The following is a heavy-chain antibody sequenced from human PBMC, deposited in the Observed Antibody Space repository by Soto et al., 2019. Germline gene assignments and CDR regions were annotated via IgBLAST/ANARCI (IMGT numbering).Heavy chain of an antibody. CDR2: IGGSGVDT. CDR1: GFSFYSYA. V-gene: IGHV3-23*01. D-gene: IGHD6-6*01. CDR3: AKDRSWQLAYFDY. J-gene: IGHJ4*02. Sequence: GGSLRLSCVASGFSFYSYAMNWVRQAPGKGLGWVSGIGGSGVDTYYAESVKGRFTISRDNSKNTVYLQIHSLRAEDTAVYYCAKDRSWQLAYFDYWGQGTLVTVS.